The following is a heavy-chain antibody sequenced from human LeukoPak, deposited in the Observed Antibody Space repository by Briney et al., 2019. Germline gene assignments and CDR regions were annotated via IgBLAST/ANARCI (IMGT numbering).Heavy chain of an antibody. Sequence: GGSLRLSCAASGFTFSSYSMNWVHQAPGKGLEWVSSISSSSSYIYYADSVKGRFTISRDNAKNSLYLQMNSLRAEDTAVYYCARVGEYSSSFDYWGQGTLVTVSS. V-gene: IGHV3-21*01. D-gene: IGHD6-6*01. CDR1: GFTFSSYS. J-gene: IGHJ4*02. CDR3: ARVGEYSSSFDY. CDR2: ISSSSSYI.